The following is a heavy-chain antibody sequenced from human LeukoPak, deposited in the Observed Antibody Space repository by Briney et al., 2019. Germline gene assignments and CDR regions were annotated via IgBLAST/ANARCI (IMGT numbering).Heavy chain of an antibody. CDR2: IYTSGST. CDR3: ARGGGYSSSSNWFDP. D-gene: IGHD6-13*01. CDR1: GGSISSYY. J-gene: IGHJ5*02. V-gene: IGHV4-4*07. Sequence: TTSETLSLTCTVSGGSISSYYWSWIRQPAGKGLEWIGRIYTSGSTNYNPSLKSRVTMSVDTSKNQFSLKLSSVTAADTAVYYCARGGGYSSSSNWFDPWGQGTLVTVSS.